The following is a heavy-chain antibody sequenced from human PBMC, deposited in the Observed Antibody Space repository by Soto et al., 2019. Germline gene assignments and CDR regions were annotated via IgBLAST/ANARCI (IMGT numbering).Heavy chain of an antibody. D-gene: IGHD1-26*01. CDR1: GFTFSSFS. V-gene: IGHV3-23*01. J-gene: IGHJ5*02. CDR3: AKDLVLLRS. Sequence: PGGSLRLSCAAPGFTFSSFSITWVREAPGRGLEWISGISGSGGTTYDADSVKGRFIISRDNSKNTLYLQMNSLRAEDTAIYYCAKDLVLLRSWGQGTLVTVSS. CDR2: ISGSGGTT.